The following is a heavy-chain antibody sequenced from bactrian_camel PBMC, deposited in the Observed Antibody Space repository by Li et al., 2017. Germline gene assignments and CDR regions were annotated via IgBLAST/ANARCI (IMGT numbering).Heavy chain of an antibody. D-gene: IGHD3*01. CDR2: LGDDGST. Sequence: VQLVESGGGSVQTGGSLRLSCVASGDTIGRYCMGWFRQIPDKEREGVAGLGDDGSTSYAEFAEGRFTISKDSKNTFYLQMNQLKPEDTAVYYCAASRWVTWARELLVSDFHFWGQGTQVTVS. CDR3: AASRWVTWARELLVSDFHF. J-gene: IGHJ6*01. CDR1: GDTIGRYC. V-gene: IGHV3S55*01.